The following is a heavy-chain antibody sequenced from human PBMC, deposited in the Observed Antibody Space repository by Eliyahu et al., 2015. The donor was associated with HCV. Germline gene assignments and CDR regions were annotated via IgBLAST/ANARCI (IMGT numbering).Heavy chain of an antibody. CDR1: XYTFSHYA. D-gene: IGHD1/OR15-1a*01. J-gene: IGHJ4*02. Sequence: EVQLLESXGGLVQPGGSLXLSXXGSXYTFSHYAVXWVRQAPGKGLEWLSAIRGNGYDTFYADSVRGRFTISRDNSENTAYLQMNSLRAEDTAIYYCAKDRQGNNGDLSFDHWGPGTLVTVSS. V-gene: IGHV3-23*01. CDR3: AKDRQGNNGDLSFDH. CDR2: IRGNGYDT.